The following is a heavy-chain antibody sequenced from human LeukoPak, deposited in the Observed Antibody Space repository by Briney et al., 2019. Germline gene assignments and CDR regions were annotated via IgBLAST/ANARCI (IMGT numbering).Heavy chain of an antibody. Sequence: GGSLRLSCAASGFTFSSYAMHWVRQAPGKGLEWVAVISYDGSNKYYADSVKGRFTISRDNSKNTLYLQMNSLRAEDSAVYYCSKDLTSDFGGDFDPWGQGTLVTVSS. V-gene: IGHV3-30-3*01. CDR1: GFTFSSYA. J-gene: IGHJ5*02. D-gene: IGHD3-10*01. CDR3: SKDLTSDFGGDFDP. CDR2: ISYDGSNK.